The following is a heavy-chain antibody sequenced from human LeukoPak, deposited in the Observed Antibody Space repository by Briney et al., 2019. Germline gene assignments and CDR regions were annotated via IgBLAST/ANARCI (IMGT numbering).Heavy chain of an antibody. CDR2: IIPIFGTA. Sequence: SVKVSCKASGGTFSSYAISWVRQAPGQGLEWMGGIIPIFGTANYAQKFQGRVTITTDESTSTAYMELSSLRSEDTGVYYCASSAPCSSTSCSPYYFDYWGQGTLVTVSS. D-gene: IGHD2-2*01. CDR3: ASSAPCSSTSCSPYYFDY. J-gene: IGHJ4*02. CDR1: GGTFSSYA. V-gene: IGHV1-69*05.